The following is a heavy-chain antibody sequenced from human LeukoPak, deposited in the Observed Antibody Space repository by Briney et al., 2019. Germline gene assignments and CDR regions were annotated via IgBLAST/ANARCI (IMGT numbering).Heavy chain of an antibody. CDR1: GFSFSTYP. D-gene: IGHD6-6*01. V-gene: IGHV3-23*01. Sequence: GGSLRLSCAASGFSFSTYPMSWVRQAPGKGLDWVSAISDSGDNKQYADSVKGRFTISRDNSKNTLYLQMNSLRAEDTAVYYCAKYTQYSSSTNFDYWGQGTLVTVSS. CDR3: AKYTQYSSSTNFDY. J-gene: IGHJ4*02. CDR2: ISDSGDNK.